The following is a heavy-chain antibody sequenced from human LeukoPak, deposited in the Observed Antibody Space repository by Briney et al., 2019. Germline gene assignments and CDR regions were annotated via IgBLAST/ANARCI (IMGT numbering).Heavy chain of an antibody. Sequence: GASVKVSCKASGGTFSSYAISWVRQAPGQGLEWMGGIIPIFGTANYAQKFQGRVTITADKSTSTAYMELSSLRSEDTAVYYCARDPHYYGSGENYYFDYWGQGTLVTVSS. V-gene: IGHV1-69*06. CDR1: GGTFSSYA. CDR3: ARDPHYYGSGENYYFDY. J-gene: IGHJ4*02. CDR2: IIPIFGTA. D-gene: IGHD3-10*01.